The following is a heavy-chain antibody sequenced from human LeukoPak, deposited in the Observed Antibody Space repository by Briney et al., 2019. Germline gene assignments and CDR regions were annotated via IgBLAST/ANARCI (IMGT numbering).Heavy chain of an antibody. D-gene: IGHD6-19*01. Sequence: PSETLSLTCTVSGGSINSYYWSWIRQPPGKGLKWVGYIYYSGSTNYKPSLKRRVTISVDTSKNQFSLKVSSVTAADTAVYYCASSRSSSGWSLIDYWGQGALVTVSS. V-gene: IGHV4-59*01. CDR1: GGSINSYY. CDR2: IYYSGST. J-gene: IGHJ4*02. CDR3: ASSRSSSGWSLIDY.